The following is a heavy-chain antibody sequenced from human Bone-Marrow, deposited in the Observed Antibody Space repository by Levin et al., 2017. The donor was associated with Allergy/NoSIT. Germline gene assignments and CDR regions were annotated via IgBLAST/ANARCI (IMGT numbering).Heavy chain of an antibody. V-gene: IGHV5-51*01. CDR1: GYTFTDYW. CDR3: ARRLNEYGEPKFDY. CDR2: IFPGDSDT. J-gene: IGHJ4*02. D-gene: IGHD4-17*01. Sequence: PGESLKISCECSGYTFTDYWVAWVRQTPGRGPEWMATIFPGDSDTRYSPSFEGQVTISVNTSITTAYLQWRSLKASDTAIYYCARRLNEYGEPKFDYWGPGTQVSVSS.